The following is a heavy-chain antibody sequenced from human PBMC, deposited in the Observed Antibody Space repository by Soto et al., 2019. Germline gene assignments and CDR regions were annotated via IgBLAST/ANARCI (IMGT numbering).Heavy chain of an antibody. D-gene: IGHD4-17*01. CDR3: AKTSSTSITSVTRFDC. J-gene: IGHJ4*02. Sequence: GSLRLSCAASGFTFSSYAVSWVRQAPGKGLEWVSAISGSGGSTYYAGSVKGRFTISRDNSKNTLYLQMSSLGAEDTAIYYCAKTSSTSITSVTRFDCWGQGTLVTVSS. CDR1: GFTFSSYA. V-gene: IGHV3-23*01. CDR2: ISGSGGST.